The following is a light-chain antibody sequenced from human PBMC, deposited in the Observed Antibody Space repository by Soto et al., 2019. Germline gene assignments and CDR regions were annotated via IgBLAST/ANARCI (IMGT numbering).Light chain of an antibody. CDR2: WAS. CDR1: QSVLYSSNNKNY. V-gene: IGKV4-1*01. J-gene: IGKJ1*01. Sequence: DIVMTQSPDSLAVSLGERATINCKSSQSVLYSSNNKNYLAWYQQKPRQPPKLLIYWASTRQSGVPDRFSGSGSGTDFTLTIRSLQAEDVAVYYCHQYYTTPWTFGQGTKVEFK. CDR3: HQYYTTPWT.